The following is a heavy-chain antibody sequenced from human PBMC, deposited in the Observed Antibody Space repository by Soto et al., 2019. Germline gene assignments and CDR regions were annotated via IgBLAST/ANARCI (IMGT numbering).Heavy chain of an antibody. CDR2: IIPIFGTA. J-gene: IGHJ5*02. CDR1: GGTFSSYA. D-gene: IGHD3-9*01. Sequence: QVQLVQSGAEVKKPGSSVKVSCKASGGTFSSYAISWVRQAPGQGLEWLGGIIPIFGTANYAQKFQGRVTITADESTSTADMELSSLRSEDTAVYYCARSGTTVLRYIDWLLGRVNWFDPWGQATLVTVSS. CDR3: ARSGTTVLRYIDWLLGRVNWFDP. V-gene: IGHV1-69*01.